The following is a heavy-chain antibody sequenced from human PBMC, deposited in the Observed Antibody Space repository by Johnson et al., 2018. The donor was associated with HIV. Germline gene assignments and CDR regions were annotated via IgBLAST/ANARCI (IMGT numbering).Heavy chain of an antibody. V-gene: IGHV3-7*04. CDR3: AGVRLMGAFDI. J-gene: IGHJ3*02. D-gene: IGHD2-8*01. Sequence: VQLVESGGGLVQPGGSLRLSCAASGFRFSSYWMSWVRQAPGKGLEWVAHIKQDGSEKYYVDSVKGRFTISRDNAKNSLYLQMNSLRAEDTAVYYCAGVRLMGAFDIWGQGTMVTVSS. CDR1: GFRFSSYW. CDR2: IKQDGSEK.